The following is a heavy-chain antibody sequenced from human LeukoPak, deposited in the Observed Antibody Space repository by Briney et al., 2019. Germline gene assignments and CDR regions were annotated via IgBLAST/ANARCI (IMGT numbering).Heavy chain of an antibody. D-gene: IGHD4-11*01. V-gene: IGHV4-34*01. CDR1: GGSFSGYY. CDR2: INHSGST. CDR3: ARGFDDYSSL. Sequence: SETLSLTCAVYGGSFSGYYWSWIRQPPGKGLEWIGEINHSGSTNYNPSLKSRVTISVDTSKNQFSLKLSSVTAADTAVYYCARGFDDYSSLWGQGTLVTVSS. J-gene: IGHJ4*02.